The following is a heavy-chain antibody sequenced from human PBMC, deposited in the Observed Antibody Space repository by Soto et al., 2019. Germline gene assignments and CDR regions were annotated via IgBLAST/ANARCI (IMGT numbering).Heavy chain of an antibody. J-gene: IGHJ3*02. CDR2: INPNSGGT. CDR3: ARVSVGLQDPNDAFDI. CDR1: GYTFTGYY. Sequence: QVQLVQSGAEVKKPGASVKVSCKASGYTFTGYYMHWVRQAPGQGLEWMGWINPNSGGTNYAQKFQGWVTMTRDTXIXXAYMELSRLRSDDTAVYYCARVSVGLQDPNDAFDIWGQGTMVTVSS. D-gene: IGHD4-4*01. V-gene: IGHV1-2*04.